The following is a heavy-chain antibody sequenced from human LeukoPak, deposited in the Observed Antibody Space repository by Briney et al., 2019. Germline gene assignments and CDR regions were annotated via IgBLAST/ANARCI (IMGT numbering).Heavy chain of an antibody. V-gene: IGHV1-2*02. CDR2: INPNSGGT. J-gene: IGHJ4*02. Sequence: ASVKVSCKASGYTFTGYYMHWVRQAPGQGLEWMGWINPNSGGTNYAQKFQGRVTMTRDTSISIAYMELSRLRSDDTAVYYCARERRYCSSTSCSRSFDYWGQGTLVTVSS. CDR1: GYTFTGYY. CDR3: ARERRYCSSTSCSRSFDY. D-gene: IGHD2-2*01.